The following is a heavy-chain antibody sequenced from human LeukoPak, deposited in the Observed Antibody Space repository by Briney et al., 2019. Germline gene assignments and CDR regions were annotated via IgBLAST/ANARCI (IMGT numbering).Heavy chain of an antibody. CDR1: GFTFSSYG. CDR3: AKVGDYYDSSGYYYKGGLFDY. Sequence: PGGSLRLSCAASGFTFSSYGMHWVRQAPGKGLEWVAVISYDGSNKYYADSVKGRFTISRDNSKNTLYLQMNSLRAEDTAVYYCAKVGDYYDSSGYYYKGGLFDYWGQGTLVTVSS. CDR2: ISYDGSNK. J-gene: IGHJ4*02. V-gene: IGHV3-30*18. D-gene: IGHD3-22*01.